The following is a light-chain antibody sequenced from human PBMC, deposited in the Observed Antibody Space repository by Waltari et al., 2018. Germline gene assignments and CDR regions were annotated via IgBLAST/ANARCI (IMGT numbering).Light chain of an antibody. CDR3: SSYSSSTSPFV. CDR1: SLDVGSYDY. V-gene: IGLV2-14*03. CDR2: DVS. Sequence: QSALTQPASVSGSPGQSITISCTGTSLDVGSYDYVSWYQQHPGTAPKLMIYDVSNRPSGVSNRFCGSKSGYTASLTISGLQAEDEADYYCSSYSSSTSPFVFGAGTRVTVL. J-gene: IGLJ1*01.